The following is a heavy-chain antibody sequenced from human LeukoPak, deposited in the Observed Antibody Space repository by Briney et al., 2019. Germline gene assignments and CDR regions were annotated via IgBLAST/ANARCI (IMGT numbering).Heavy chain of an antibody. D-gene: IGHD4-17*01. J-gene: IGHJ4*02. CDR1: NGSVRSPGYY. V-gene: IGHV4-39*07. CDR3: ARVTVMYYFDY. Sequence: SETLSLTCNVSNGSVRSPGYYWGWTRQSPGKGLEWIGSMYYSGTTFYNPSLESRVTISVDTSKNQFSLKLSSVTAADTAVYYCARVTVMYYFDYWGQGTLVTVSS. CDR2: MYYSGTT.